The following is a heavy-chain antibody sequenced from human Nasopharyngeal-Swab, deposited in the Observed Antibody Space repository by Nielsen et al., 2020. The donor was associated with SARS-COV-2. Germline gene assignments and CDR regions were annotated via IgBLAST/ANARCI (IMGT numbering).Heavy chain of an antibody. J-gene: IGHJ6*03. CDR1: GFTFNSYA. CDR2: ISGSGGST. Sequence: GESLKISCAASGFTFNSYAMSWVRQAPGKGLEWVSAISGSGGSTYYADSVKGRFTISRDNSKNTLYLQMNSLRAEDPAVYYCARQGGVPAANFDYYYYMDVWGKGTTVTVSS. D-gene: IGHD2-2*01. V-gene: IGHV3-23*01. CDR3: ARQGGVPAANFDYYYYMDV.